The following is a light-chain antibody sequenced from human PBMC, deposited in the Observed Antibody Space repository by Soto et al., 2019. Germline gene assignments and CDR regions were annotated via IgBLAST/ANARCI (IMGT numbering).Light chain of an antibody. V-gene: IGLV1-44*01. CDR2: GKT. CDR3: AAWDYSLNGWV. Sequence: QSVLTQPPSASGSPGQRVTISCSGSSSNIGGETVNWYQQVPGTAPKLLIYGKTQRPSGVPDRFSGSQSGTAVSLAISGLQSEDEADYYCAAWDYSLNGWVFGGGTKVTVL. CDR1: SSNIGGET. J-gene: IGLJ3*02.